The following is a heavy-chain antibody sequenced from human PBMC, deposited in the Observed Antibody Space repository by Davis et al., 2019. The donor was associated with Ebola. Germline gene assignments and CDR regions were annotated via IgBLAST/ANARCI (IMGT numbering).Heavy chain of an antibody. V-gene: IGHV5-51*01. CDR1: GYSFTSYW. CDR2: IYPGDSDT. J-gene: IGHJ6*02. CDR3: ARTDRVYYYGMDV. Sequence: PGGSLRLSCKGSGYSFTSYWIGWVRQMPGKGLEWMGIIYPGDSDTRYSPSFQGQVTISADKSINTAYLQWSSLKASDTAMYYCARTDRVYYYGMDVWGQGTTVTVSS.